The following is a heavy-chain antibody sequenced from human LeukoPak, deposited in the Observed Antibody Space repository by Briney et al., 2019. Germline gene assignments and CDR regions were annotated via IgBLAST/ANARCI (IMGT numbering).Heavy chain of an antibody. Sequence: GGSLRLSCAASGFTFSSYSMNWVRQAPGKGLEWVSYISCSSSTIYYADSVKGRFTISRDNAKNSLYLQMNSLRAEDTAVYYCARDAYCGGDCWPHFQHWGQGTLVTVSS. J-gene: IGHJ1*01. D-gene: IGHD2-21*02. CDR3: ARDAYCGGDCWPHFQH. CDR1: GFTFSSYS. V-gene: IGHV3-48*01. CDR2: ISCSSSTI.